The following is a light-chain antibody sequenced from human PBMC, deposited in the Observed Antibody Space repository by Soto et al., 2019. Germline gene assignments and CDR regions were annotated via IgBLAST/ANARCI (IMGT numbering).Light chain of an antibody. CDR1: QSISSW. CDR2: DAA. Sequence: DIQMTQSPSTLSASVGDRVTITCRASQSISSWLAWYQQKPGKAPKLLISDAANLESGVPSRFSGSGSGTEFTLTISSLQPDDFATYYCQHYNSYSQAFGQGTTVEIE. CDR3: QHYNSYSQA. J-gene: IGKJ1*01. V-gene: IGKV1-5*01.